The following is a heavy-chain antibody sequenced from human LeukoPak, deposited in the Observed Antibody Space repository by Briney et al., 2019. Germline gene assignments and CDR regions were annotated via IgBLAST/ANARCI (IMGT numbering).Heavy chain of an antibody. CDR2: INHSGSA. J-gene: IGHJ4*02. Sequence: KPSETLSLTCAVYGGSFSGYYWTWIRQPPGKGLEWIGEINHSGSANYNPSLKSRVTISVDTSKNQFSLKLSSVTAADTAVYYCARGLEGNKVPAATEGFDYWGQGTLVTVSS. CDR3: ARGLEGNKVPAATEGFDY. CDR1: GGSFSGYY. D-gene: IGHD2-2*01. V-gene: IGHV4-34*01.